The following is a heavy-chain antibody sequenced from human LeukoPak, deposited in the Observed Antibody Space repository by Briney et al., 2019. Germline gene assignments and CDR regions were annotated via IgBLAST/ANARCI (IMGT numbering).Heavy chain of an antibody. Sequence: PGGSRRLSCAASGFTVSSNYMSWVRQAPGKGLEWVSIIYSGGSTYYADSVKGRFTISRDNSKNTLYLQMNSLRAEDTAVYYCARDRTGQQLISRKEYYYMDVWGKGTTVTISS. J-gene: IGHJ6*03. CDR2: IYSGGST. D-gene: IGHD4-11*01. V-gene: IGHV3-66*01. CDR3: ARDRTGQQLISRKEYYYMDV. CDR1: GFTVSSNY.